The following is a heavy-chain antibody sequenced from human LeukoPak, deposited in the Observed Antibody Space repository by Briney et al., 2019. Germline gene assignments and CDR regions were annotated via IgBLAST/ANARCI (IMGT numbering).Heavy chain of an antibody. J-gene: IGHJ5*02. CDR2: ISYDGSNK. D-gene: IGHD2-2*02. CDR3: ARPTQATKCSSTSCDSPSEFDP. V-gene: IGHV3-30*03. Sequence: GGSLRLSCAASGFTFSSYGMHWVRQAPGKGLEWVAVISYDGSNKYYADSVKGRFTISRDNSKNTLYLQMNSLRAEDTAVYYCARPTQATKCSSTSCDSPSEFDPWGQGTLVTVSS. CDR1: GFTFSSYG.